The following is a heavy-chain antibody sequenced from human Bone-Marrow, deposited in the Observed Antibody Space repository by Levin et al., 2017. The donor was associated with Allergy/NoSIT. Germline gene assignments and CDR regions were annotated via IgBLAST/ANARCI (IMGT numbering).Heavy chain of an antibody. CDR2: MSGSGGRT. CDR1: GFTFSRYA. V-gene: IGHV3-23*01. Sequence: GESLKISCAASGFTFSRYAMAWVRQAPGQGLEWVSGMSGSGGRTVYADSVKGRFTISRDNSKTTLYLQMNSLRAEDTAVYYCAKGAGWVAGAVALIWGQGTLVTVSS. CDR3: AKGAGWVAGAVALI. J-gene: IGHJ4*02. D-gene: IGHD6-19*01.